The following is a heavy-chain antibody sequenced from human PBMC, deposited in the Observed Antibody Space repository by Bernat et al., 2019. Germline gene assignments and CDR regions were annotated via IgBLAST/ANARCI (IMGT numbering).Heavy chain of an antibody. Sequence: QLQVSGPGLVKPSETLSLTCTFSGGSISSYYWSWIRQPPGKGLEWIGYIYYSGSTNYNPSLKSRVTISVDTSKNQFSLKLSSVTAADTAVYYCARQKLKDLYNWTRDYYYYMDVWGKGTTVTVSS. CDR1: GGSISSYY. D-gene: IGHD1-20*01. V-gene: IGHV4-59*08. CDR3: ARQKLKDLYNWTRDYYYYMDV. J-gene: IGHJ6*03. CDR2: IYYSGST.